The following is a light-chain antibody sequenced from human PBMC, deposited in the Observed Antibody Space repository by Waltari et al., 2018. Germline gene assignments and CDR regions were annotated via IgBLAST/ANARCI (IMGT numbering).Light chain of an antibody. V-gene: IGLV2-23*02. CDR2: GVN. CDR1: SSDIGSYNV. CDR3: SSYAGSVV. J-gene: IGLJ3*02. Sequence: QSALTQPASVSGSRGQSITISCTGSSSDIGSYNVVSWYQHHPGKAPKLLIYGVNNRPSGVSNRCSGSKSGNTAALTISGLQAEDEADYYCSSYAGSVVFGGGTKLTVL.